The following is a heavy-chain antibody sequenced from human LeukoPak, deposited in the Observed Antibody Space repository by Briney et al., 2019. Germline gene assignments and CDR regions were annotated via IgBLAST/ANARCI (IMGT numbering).Heavy chain of an antibody. CDR2: IDWDGDK. CDR1: GFSLSTSGMC. J-gene: IGHJ6*02. V-gene: IGHV2-70*11. CDR3: ARIRVVSGYDFSYGMDV. D-gene: IGHD5-12*01. Sequence: SGPTLVNPTQTLTLTCTFSGFSLSTSGMCVSWIRQPPGKALEWLARIDWDGDKYYSTSLKTRLTISKDTSKNQVVLTMTNMDPVDTATYYCARIRVVSGYDFSYGMDVWGQGTTVTASS.